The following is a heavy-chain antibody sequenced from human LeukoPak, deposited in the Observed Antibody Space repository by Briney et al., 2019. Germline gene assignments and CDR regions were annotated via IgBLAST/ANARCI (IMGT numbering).Heavy chain of an antibody. CDR2: IYYSGST. Sequence: SQTLSLTCTVSGGSISSGDYYWSWIRQPPGKGLEWIGYIYYSGSTYYNPSLKSRVTISVDTSKSQFSLKLSSVTAADTAVYYCAGSFSGSYHSAFDIWGQGTVVTVSS. CDR3: AGSFSGSYHSAFDI. J-gene: IGHJ3*02. V-gene: IGHV4-30-4*08. CDR1: GGSISSGDYY. D-gene: IGHD1-26*01.